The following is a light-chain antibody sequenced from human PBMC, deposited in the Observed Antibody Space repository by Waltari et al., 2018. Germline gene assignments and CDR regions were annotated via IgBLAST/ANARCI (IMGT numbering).Light chain of an antibody. CDR3: SSYISSSTLEL. J-gene: IGLJ2*01. Sequence: QSALTQPASVSGSPGQSITLSCTGTSSDVGGYNYVSWYQQHPGKAPKLMIYDVRNRPSGVSNRFSGSKSGNTASLTISGLQAEDEADYYCSSYISSSTLELFGGGTSLTVL. V-gene: IGLV2-14*03. CDR1: SSDVGGYNY. CDR2: DVR.